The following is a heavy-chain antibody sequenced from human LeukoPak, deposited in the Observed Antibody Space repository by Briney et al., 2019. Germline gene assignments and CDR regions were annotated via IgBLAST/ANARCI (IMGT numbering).Heavy chain of an antibody. CDR3: AREWGSSSWFNWFDP. CDR1: GYTFTGYY. D-gene: IGHD6-13*01. CDR2: VNPNSGGT. Sequence: ASVKVSCEASGYTFTGYYMHWVRQAPGQGLEWMGWVNPNSGGTNYAQKFQGRVTMTRDTSISTAYMELSRLRSDDTTVYYCAREWGSSSWFNWFDPWGQGTLVTVSS. V-gene: IGHV1-2*02. J-gene: IGHJ5*02.